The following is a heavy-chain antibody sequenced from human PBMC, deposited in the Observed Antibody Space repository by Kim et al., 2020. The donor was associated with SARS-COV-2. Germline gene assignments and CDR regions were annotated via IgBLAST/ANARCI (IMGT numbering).Heavy chain of an antibody. CDR1: GFTFSSYA. Sequence: GGSLRLSCAASGFTFSSYAMSWVRQAPGKGLEWVSAISGSGGSTYYADSVKGRFTISRDNSKNTLYLQMNSLRAEGTAVYYCAKDRGGYPRPYYFDYWGQGTLVTVSS. V-gene: IGHV3-23*01. J-gene: IGHJ4*02. CDR2: ISGSGGST. D-gene: IGHD3-16*02. CDR3: AKDRGGYPRPYYFDY.